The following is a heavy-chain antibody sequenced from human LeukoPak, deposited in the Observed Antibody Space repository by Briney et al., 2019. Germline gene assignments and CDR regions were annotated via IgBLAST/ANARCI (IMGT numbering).Heavy chain of an antibody. CDR1: GFTFDDYG. CDR2: INWNGGST. J-gene: IGHJ4*02. CDR3: ARRSVVVTAMRYNDFGY. D-gene: IGHD2-21*02. V-gene: IGHV3-20*04. Sequence: GGSLRLSCAASGFTFDDYGMSWVRQAPGKGLEWVSGINWNGGSTGDADSVKGRFTISRDNAKNSLYLQMNSLRAEDTAVFYCARRSVVVTAMRYNDFGYWGQGILVTVSS.